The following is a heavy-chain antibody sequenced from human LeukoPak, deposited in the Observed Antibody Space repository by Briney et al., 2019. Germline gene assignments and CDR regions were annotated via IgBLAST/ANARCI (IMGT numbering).Heavy chain of an antibody. D-gene: IGHD6-19*01. V-gene: IGHV1-2*02. CDR1: GYTFTGYY. CDR2: IDPNSGGT. CDR3: ARDVYGGSGWGDY. Sequence: ASVEVSCKASGYTFTGYYMHWVRQAPGQGLEWMGWIDPNSGGTNYAQKFQGRVTMTRDTSISTAYMELSRLRSDDTAVYYCARDVYGGSGWGDYWGQGTLVTVSS. J-gene: IGHJ4*02.